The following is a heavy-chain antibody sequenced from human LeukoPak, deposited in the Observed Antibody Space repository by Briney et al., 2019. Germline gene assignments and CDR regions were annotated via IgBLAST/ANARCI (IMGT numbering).Heavy chain of an antibody. CDR1: GISLRTSGMG. Sequence: SGPALVKPTQTLTLTCTISGISLRTSGMGVAWIRQPPGKDLEWLVVIYWDDEKHYSPALKSRLTIIQDTSNNQAVLIMSNMDPVDTATYYCVRAIVRGVLREFDYWGQGTLVTVSS. CDR2: IYWDDEK. J-gene: IGHJ4*02. CDR3: VRAIVRGVLREFDY. V-gene: IGHV2-5*02. D-gene: IGHD3-10*01.